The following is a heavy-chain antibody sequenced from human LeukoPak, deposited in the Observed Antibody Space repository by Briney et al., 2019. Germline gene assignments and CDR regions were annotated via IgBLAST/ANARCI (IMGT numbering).Heavy chain of an antibody. CDR3: AKQARIAARLPYFDY. J-gene: IGHJ4*02. CDR2: IIPIFGTA. D-gene: IGHD6-6*01. CDR1: GGTFSSYA. V-gene: IGHV1-69*05. Sequence: SVKVSCKASGGTFSSYAISWVRQAPGQGLEWVGGIIPIFGTANYAQKFQGRVTITTDESTSTAYMELSSLRSEDTAVYYCAKQARIAARLPYFDYWGQGTLVTVSS.